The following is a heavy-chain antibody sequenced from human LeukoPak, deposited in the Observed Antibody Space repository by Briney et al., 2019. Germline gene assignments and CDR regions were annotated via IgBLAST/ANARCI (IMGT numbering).Heavy chain of an antibody. J-gene: IGHJ4*02. Sequence: PGGSLRLSCAASGFTFSRYGLLWVRQAPGKGLDVVTFIRYDGNHQYYADSVKGRFTISRDNSKNTFYLQINSLRAEDTAVYYCAKDGMVGATTGLYYFDYWGQGILVTVSS. CDR3: AKDGMVGATTGLYYFDY. V-gene: IGHV3-30*02. CDR2: IRYDGNHQ. CDR1: GFTFSRYG. D-gene: IGHD1-26*01.